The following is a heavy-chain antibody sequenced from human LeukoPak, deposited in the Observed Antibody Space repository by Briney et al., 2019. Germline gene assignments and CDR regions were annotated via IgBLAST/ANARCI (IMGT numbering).Heavy chain of an antibody. CDR2: ISYDGSNK. V-gene: IGHV3-30-3*01. D-gene: IGHD2-2*01. J-gene: IGHJ4*02. Sequence: GRSLRLSCAASGFTFSSYAIHWVRQAPGKGLEWVAVISYDGSNKYYADSVKGRFTISRDNSKNTLYLQMNSLRAEDTAVYYCAKEEEIVVVGQAAMSFDHWGQGALVTVSS. CDR1: GFTFSSYA. CDR3: AKEEEIVVVGQAAMSFDH.